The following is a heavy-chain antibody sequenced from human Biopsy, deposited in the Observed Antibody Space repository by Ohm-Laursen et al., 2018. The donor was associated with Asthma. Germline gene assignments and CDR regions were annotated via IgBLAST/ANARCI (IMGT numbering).Heavy chain of an antibody. CDR3: ARGPELDV. V-gene: IGHV4-34*01. Sequence: SETLSLTCGVYPGSFSGFFWTWIRQSPGKGLEWIGETNERGVTNNNPSLKSRVIISIDTYWNRVSLKLTFVTAADTAVYYCARGPELDVWGQGTTVTVSS. CDR1: PGSFSGFF. J-gene: IGHJ6*02. CDR2: TNERGVT.